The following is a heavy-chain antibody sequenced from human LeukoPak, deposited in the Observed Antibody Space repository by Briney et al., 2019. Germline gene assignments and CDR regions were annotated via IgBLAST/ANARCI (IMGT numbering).Heavy chain of an antibody. V-gene: IGHV3-23*01. CDR1: GFTFSSYA. CDR2: ISGPGDNT. D-gene: IGHD3-22*01. J-gene: IGHJ2*01. Sequence: GGSLRFSCAASGFTFSSYAMSWVRQSPGKGLEWVSAISGPGDNTYYADSVKGRFTISRDNSKATVYLQVNSLRAEDTASYYCAKGRGYNKNWYFDFWGRGTLVTVSS. CDR3: AKGRGYNKNWYFDF.